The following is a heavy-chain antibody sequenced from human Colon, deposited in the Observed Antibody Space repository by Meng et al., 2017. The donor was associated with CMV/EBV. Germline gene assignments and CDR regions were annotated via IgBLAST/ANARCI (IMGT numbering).Heavy chain of an antibody. CDR1: GAPISSGSHS. CDR2: MYFSGIA. J-gene: IGHJ4*02. D-gene: IGHD1-26*01. Sequence: QRQLQESGPGLVKPAETLSLTCTASGAPISSGSHSWAWFRQPPGKRLEWIGNMYFSGIADYNPSLKSRVTISLHATQKQFSLRLTSVTAADSAVYFCARDLTNKWFYYWGQGTLVTVSS. V-gene: IGHV4-39*07. CDR3: ARDLTNKWFYY.